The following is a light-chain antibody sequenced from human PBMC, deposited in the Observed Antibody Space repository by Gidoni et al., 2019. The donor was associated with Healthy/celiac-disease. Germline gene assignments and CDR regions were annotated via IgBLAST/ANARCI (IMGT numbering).Light chain of an antibody. V-gene: IGLV2-18*02. CDR3: SSYTSSSTFVV. CDR2: EVS. Sequence: QSALTQPPSVSGCPGHSVTISCTGTSSDVGSYHRVSWYQQPPGTAPKLMIYEVSHRPSGVPVRFSGSKSGNTASLTISGLQAEDEADYYCSSYTSSSTFVVFGGGTKLTVL. CDR1: SSDVGSYHR. J-gene: IGLJ2*01.